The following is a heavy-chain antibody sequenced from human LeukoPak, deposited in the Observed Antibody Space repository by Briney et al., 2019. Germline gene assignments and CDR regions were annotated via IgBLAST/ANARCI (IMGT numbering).Heavy chain of an antibody. CDR2: IYYSGST. J-gene: IGHJ4*02. CDR1: GGSISNGGYY. Sequence: TSETLSLTCTVSGGSISNGGYYWSWIRQHPGKGLEWIGYIYYSGSTYYNPSLKSRVTISVDTSKNQFSLKLSSVTAADTAVYYCARNYDSSGYYSWGQGTLVTVSS. CDR3: ARNYDSSGYYS. V-gene: IGHV4-31*03. D-gene: IGHD3-22*01.